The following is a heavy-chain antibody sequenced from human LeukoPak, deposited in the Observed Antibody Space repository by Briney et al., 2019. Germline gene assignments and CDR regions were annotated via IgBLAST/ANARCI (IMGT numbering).Heavy chain of an antibody. CDR2: IYYSGST. J-gene: IGHJ4*02. D-gene: IGHD6-13*01. Sequence: SETLSLTCTVSGGSISSYYWSWIRQPPGKGLEWIGYIYYSGSTNYNPSLKSRVTISVDTSKNQFSLKLSSVTAADTAVYYCARRGIAAAGYAYWGQGGLGTLSS. V-gene: IGHV4-59*08. CDR3: ARRGIAAAGYAY. CDR1: GGSISSYY.